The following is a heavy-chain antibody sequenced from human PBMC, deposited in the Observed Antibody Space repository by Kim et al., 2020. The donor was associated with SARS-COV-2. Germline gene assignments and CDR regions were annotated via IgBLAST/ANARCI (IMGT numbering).Heavy chain of an antibody. J-gene: IGHJ4*02. CDR2: GSKR. Sequence: GSKRKHEATVKGRFTIARDNSKNTLYLQMNGLRAEETAVYYCAKAEAYDYWGQGTLVTVSS. CDR3: AKAEAYDY. V-gene: IGHV3-30*02.